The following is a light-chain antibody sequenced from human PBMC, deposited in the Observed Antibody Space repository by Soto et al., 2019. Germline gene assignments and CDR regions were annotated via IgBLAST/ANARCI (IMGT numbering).Light chain of an antibody. CDR3: QQYDSSPVT. J-gene: IGKJ1*01. CDR1: QSVSSSY. V-gene: IGKV3-20*01. CDR2: GAS. Sequence: EIVLTQSPGTLSLSPGERATLSCSASQSVSSSYVAWYQQKPGQAPRLLIYGASSRATGIPDRFSGSGSGTDFTLTISRLEPEDFAVYYCQQYDSSPVTFGQGTKVEIK.